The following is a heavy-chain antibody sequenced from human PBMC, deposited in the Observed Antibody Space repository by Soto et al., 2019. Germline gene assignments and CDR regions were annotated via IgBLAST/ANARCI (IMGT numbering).Heavy chain of an antibody. Sequence: EVQLVESGGGLVQPGGSLRLSCAASGFTFSSYSMNWVRQAPGKGLEWVSYISSSSTKYYADSVKGRFTISRDNAKNSLYLQMNSLRAEDTAVYYCARDPLPTGTDYDRPTSVYFDYWGQGTLVTVSS. J-gene: IGHJ4*02. CDR1: GFTFSSYS. D-gene: IGHD3-22*01. V-gene: IGHV3-48*01. CDR2: ISSSSTK. CDR3: ARDPLPTGTDYDRPTSVYFDY.